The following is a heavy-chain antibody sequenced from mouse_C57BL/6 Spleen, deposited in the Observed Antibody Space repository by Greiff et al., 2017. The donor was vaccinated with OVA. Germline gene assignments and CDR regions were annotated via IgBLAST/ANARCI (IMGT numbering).Heavy chain of an antibody. CDR1: GYTFTSYW. CDR2: IDPSASYT. D-gene: IGHD1-3*01. CDR3: ARKDNGYAMDY. Sequence: VQLQQPGAELVMPGASVKLSCKASGYTFTSYWMHWVKQRPGQGLEWIGEIDPSASYTNYNQKFKGKSTLTVDKSSSTAYMQLSSLTSDDSAVYYCARKDNGYAMDYWGQGTSVTVSS. J-gene: IGHJ4*01. V-gene: IGHV1-69*01.